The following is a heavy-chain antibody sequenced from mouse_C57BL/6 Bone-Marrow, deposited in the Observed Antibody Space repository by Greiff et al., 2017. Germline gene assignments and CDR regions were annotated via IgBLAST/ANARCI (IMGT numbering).Heavy chain of an antibody. CDR1: GYTFTSYT. CDR3: ASRGYCSSYWFAY. D-gene: IGHD1-1*01. Sequence: QVQLKESGAELARPGASVKMSCKASGYTFTSYTMHWVKQRPGQGLEWIGYINPSSGYTKYNQKFKDKATLTADKSSSTAYMQLSSLTSEDSAVYYCASRGYCSSYWFAYWGQGTLVTVSA. V-gene: IGHV1-4*01. J-gene: IGHJ3*01. CDR2: INPSSGYT.